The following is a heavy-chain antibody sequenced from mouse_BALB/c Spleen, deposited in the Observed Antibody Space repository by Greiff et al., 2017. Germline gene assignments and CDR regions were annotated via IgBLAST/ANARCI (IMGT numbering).Heavy chain of an antibody. D-gene: IGHD2-1*01. CDR1: GFTFTSYA. V-gene: IGHV5-9-3*01. J-gene: IGHJ4*01. CDR3: ARNGNYDYYAMDY. Sequence: DVQLVESGGGLVKPGGSLKLSCAASGFTFTSYAMSWVRQTPEKRLEWVATISSGGSYTYYPDSVKGRITISRDNAKNTLYLQKSSLRSEDTAMYYCARNGNYDYYAMDYWGQGTSVTVSS. CDR2: ISSGGSYT.